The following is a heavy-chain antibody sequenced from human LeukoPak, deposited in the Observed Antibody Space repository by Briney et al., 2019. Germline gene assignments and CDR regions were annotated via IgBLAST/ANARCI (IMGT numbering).Heavy chain of an antibody. Sequence: SETLSLTCTVSGGSITSYYWSWIRQPPGKGLEWIGYFSSGGPSNSNPSLKSRVTMSVDTSKNQFSLKLSSVTAADTAVYYCARVCPRPSYYYGMDVWGQGTTVTVSS. CDR3: ARVCPRPSYYYGMDV. CDR2: FSSGGPS. CDR1: GGSITSYY. V-gene: IGHV4-59*12. J-gene: IGHJ6*02.